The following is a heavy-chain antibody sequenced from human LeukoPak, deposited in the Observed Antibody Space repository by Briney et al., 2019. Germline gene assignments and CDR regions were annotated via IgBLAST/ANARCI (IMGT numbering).Heavy chain of an antibody. D-gene: IGHD4-23*01. CDR2: IYPGDSET. V-gene: IGHV5-51*01. CDR3: ARSYGGSVKDAFDI. J-gene: IGHJ3*02. CDR1: GCSFTSYW. Sequence: GESLKISCKISGCSFTSYWIAWVRQMPGKGLEWMGIIYPGDSETRYSPSFQGQVAMSADKSISTAYLQWSSLKASDTAMYYCARSYGGSVKDAFDIWGQGTMVSVSS.